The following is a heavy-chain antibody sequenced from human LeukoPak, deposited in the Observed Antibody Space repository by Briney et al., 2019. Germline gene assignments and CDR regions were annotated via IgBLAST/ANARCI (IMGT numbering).Heavy chain of an antibody. V-gene: IGHV3-23*01. CDR3: AREGRHYYDSSGYWGSFDY. D-gene: IGHD3-22*01. CDR1: GFTFTNYA. CDR2: ISGSGGST. Sequence: GGSLRLSCAATGFTFTNYAMSWVRQAPGKGLEWVSAISGSGGSTYYADSVKGRFTISRDNSENTLYLQMNSLRGEDTAVYYCAREGRHYYDSSGYWGSFDYWGQGTLVTVPS. J-gene: IGHJ4*02.